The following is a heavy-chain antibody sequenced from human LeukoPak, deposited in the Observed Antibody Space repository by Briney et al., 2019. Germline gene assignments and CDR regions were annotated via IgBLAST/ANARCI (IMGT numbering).Heavy chain of an antibody. V-gene: IGHV1-69*13. CDR3: ARDISTPLRLGELSPLRY. CDR1: GGTFISYA. Sequence: ASVKVSCKASGGTFISYAISWVRQAPGQGLEWMGGIIPIFGTANYAQKFQGRVTITADESTSTAYMELSSLRSEDTAVYYCARDISTPLRLGELSPLRYWGQRTLVTVSS. CDR2: IIPIFGTA. J-gene: IGHJ4*02. D-gene: IGHD3-16*02.